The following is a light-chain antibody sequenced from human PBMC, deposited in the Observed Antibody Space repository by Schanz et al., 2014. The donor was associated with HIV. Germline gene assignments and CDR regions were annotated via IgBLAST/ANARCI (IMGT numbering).Light chain of an antibody. CDR1: YTDLGAYNY. Sequence: QSALTQPASVSGSPGQSITISCTGTYTDLGAYNYVSWYQQHPGKAPKLMIYDVSKRPSGVPDRFSGSKSGNTASLTFSGLQAEDEADYYCCSYAGSTSVIFGGGTKLTVL. CDR3: CSYAGSTSVI. J-gene: IGLJ2*01. V-gene: IGLV2-14*03. CDR2: DVS.